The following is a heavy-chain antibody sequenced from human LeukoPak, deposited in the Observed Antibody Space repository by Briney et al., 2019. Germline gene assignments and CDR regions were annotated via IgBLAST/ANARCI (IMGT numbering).Heavy chain of an antibody. CDR2: ISGSGGST. J-gene: IGHJ4*02. CDR1: GFTFSTYA. D-gene: IGHD2-2*01. CDR3: AKGGTSPLDY. Sequence: PGGSLRLSCAASGFTFSTYAMSWVRQAPGKGPEWVSAISGSGGSTYYADSVKGRFTISRDNSKNTLYLQMNSRRAEDTAVYYCAKGGTSPLDYWGQGTLVTVSS. V-gene: IGHV3-23*01.